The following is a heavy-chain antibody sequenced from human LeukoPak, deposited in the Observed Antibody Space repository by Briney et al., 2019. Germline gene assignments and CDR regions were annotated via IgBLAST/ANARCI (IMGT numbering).Heavy chain of an antibody. D-gene: IGHD5-18*01. V-gene: IGHV3-23*01. CDR2: ISGSGGST. CDR3: ANPGFNGYPMYYFDY. J-gene: IGHJ4*02. CDR1: GFTFSSYA. Sequence: PGASLRLSCAASGFTFSSYAMSWVRQAPGKGLEWVSAISGSGGSTYYADSVKGRFTISRDNSKNTLYLQMNSLRAEDTAVYYCANPGFNGYPMYYFDYWGQGTLVTVSS.